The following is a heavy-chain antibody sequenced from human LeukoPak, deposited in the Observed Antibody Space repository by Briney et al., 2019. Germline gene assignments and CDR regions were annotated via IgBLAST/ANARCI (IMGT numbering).Heavy chain of an antibody. V-gene: IGHV4-59*08. CDR2: IYYSGST. CDR3: ARYFSGPTNRWYLDF. J-gene: IGHJ4*02. D-gene: IGHD3-3*01. CDR1: GGSISRYY. Sequence: SETLSLTGTVSGGSISRYYWGWIRQPPGNKLKIIGYIYYSGSTTRYNPSLQSRVTISIDTSKSLFSLNLSSVTAADTALYYCARYFSGPTNRWYLDFWGQGTLVTVSS.